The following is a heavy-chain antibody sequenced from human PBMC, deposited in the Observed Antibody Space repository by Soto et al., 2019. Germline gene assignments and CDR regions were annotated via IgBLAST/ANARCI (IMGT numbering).Heavy chain of an antibody. CDR1: GGTFSSYA. CDR2: IIPIFGTA. V-gene: IGHV1-69*13. D-gene: IGHD1-26*01. J-gene: IGHJ1*01. Sequence: SVKVSCKASGGTFSSYAISWVRQAPGQGLEWMGGIIPIFGTANYAQKFQGRVTITADESTSTAYMELSSLRSEDTAVYYCALDSGSYSLHPEYFQQWRQGTLGTVSS. CDR3: ALDSGSYSLHPEYFQQ.